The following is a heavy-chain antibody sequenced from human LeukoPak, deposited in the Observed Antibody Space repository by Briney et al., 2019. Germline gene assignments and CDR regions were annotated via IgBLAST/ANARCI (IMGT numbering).Heavy chain of an antibody. J-gene: IGHJ4*02. CDR2: ISSDGSNK. CDR1: KFTFSNYG. V-gene: IGHV3-30*18. Sequence: GGSLRLSCAASKFTFSNYGMHWVRQAPGKGLEWVAVISSDGSNKYYADSVKGRFTISRDNSKDTLYLQMNSLRAEDTAVYYCAKCPSGVLRYFAPIDYWGQGTLVTVSS. CDR3: AKCPSGVLRYFAPIDY. D-gene: IGHD3-9*01.